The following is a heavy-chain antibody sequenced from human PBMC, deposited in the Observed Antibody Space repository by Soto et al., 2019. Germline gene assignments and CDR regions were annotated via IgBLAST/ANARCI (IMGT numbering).Heavy chain of an antibody. J-gene: IGHJ4*02. CDR3: ARGPHYLDY. CDR2: IYYSGST. V-gene: IGHV4-31*03. CDR1: GVSIGIGGNY. Sequence: PSETLSHTCPVSGVSIGIGGNYLIWIRQHPGKGLEWIGYIYYSGSTNYNPSLKSRVTISVDTSKNQFSLELSSVTAADTAVYYCARGPHYLDYWGQGTLVTVSS.